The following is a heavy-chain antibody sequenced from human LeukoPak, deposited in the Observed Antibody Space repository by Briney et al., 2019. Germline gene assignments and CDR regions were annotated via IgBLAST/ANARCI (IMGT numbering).Heavy chain of an antibody. Sequence: GGSLRLSCAASGFTVSSNYMSWVRQAPGQGLEWVANMKQDGSQRFYVDSVRGRFTISRDNAKNSLYLQMNSLRAEDTAVYYCVRSRPATDIDAFDFRGPGTMVTVSS. J-gene: IGHJ3*01. D-gene: IGHD6-13*01. V-gene: IGHV3-7*05. CDR2: MKQDGSQR. CDR3: VRSRPATDIDAFDF. CDR1: GFTVSSNY.